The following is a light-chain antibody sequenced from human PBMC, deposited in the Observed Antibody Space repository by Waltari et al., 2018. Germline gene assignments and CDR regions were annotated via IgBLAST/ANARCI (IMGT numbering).Light chain of an antibody. V-gene: IGKV3-11*01. CDR3: QQRSNWPPLT. Sequence: EVVLTQSPASLSSSPGERVTLSCRASQNMHKDLAWYQQKPGQAPRHLIYEASNRATGMPDRFSGSGSGTDFPLTIDSLEPEDFAVYFCQQRSNWPPLTFGGGTKVEIK. CDR2: EAS. CDR1: QNMHKD. J-gene: IGKJ4*01.